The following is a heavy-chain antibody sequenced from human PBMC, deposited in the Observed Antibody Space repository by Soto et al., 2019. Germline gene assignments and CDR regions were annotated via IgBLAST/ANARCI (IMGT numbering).Heavy chain of an antibody. J-gene: IGHJ6*02. CDR1: GFTFSSYA. CDR3: ATPTYGMDV. Sequence: GALRLSCAASGFTFSSYAMSWVRQAPGKGLEWVSAISGSGGSTYYADSVKGRFTSSRDNSKNTLYLQMNSLRAEDTVVYYCATPTYGMDVWGQGTTVTVSS. V-gene: IGHV3-23*01. CDR2: ISGSGGST.